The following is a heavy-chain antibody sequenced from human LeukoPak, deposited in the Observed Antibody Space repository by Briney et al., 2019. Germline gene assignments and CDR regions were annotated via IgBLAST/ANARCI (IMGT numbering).Heavy chain of an antibody. V-gene: IGHV4-59*01. D-gene: IGHD6-19*01. CDR1: GGSISSYY. CDR2: IYYSGST. CDR3: ARVVGGWAYGAFDI. J-gene: IGHJ3*02. Sequence: SETLSLTCTVPGGSISSYYWSWIRQPPGKGLEWIGDIYYSGSTNYNPSLKGRVTISVDTSKNPFSLKLSSVTAADTAVYYCARVVGGWAYGAFDIWGQGTMVTVSS.